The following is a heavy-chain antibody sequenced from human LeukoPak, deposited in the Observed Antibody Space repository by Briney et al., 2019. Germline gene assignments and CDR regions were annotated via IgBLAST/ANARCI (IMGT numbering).Heavy chain of an antibody. J-gene: IGHJ4*02. CDR2: ISGSGGST. V-gene: IGHV3-23*01. Sequence: GGSLRLSCAASGFTFSSYAMSWVRQAPGKGLEWVSGISGSGGSTYYADSVKGRFTISRDNSKNTLYLQMNSLRAEDTAVYYCAKDGAVAGNFDYWGQGTLVTVSS. D-gene: IGHD6-19*01. CDR1: GFTFSSYA. CDR3: AKDGAVAGNFDY.